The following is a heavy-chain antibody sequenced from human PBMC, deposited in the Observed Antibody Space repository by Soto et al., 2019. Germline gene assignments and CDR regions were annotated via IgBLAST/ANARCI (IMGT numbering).Heavy chain of an antibody. Sequence: GSGPTLVNPTQTLTLTCTFSGFSLSTSGVGVGWIRQPPGKALEWLALIYWNDDKRYSPSLKSRLTITKDTSKNQVVLTMTNMDPVDKPTYYCPHTPPGFYDFLTGYYLEDCFAPWGQEPLLTVPS. CDR2: IYWNDDK. CDR3: PHTPPGFYDFLTGYYLEDCFAP. D-gene: IGHD3-9*01. CDR1: GFSLSTSGVG. V-gene: IGHV2-5*01. J-gene: IGHJ5*02.